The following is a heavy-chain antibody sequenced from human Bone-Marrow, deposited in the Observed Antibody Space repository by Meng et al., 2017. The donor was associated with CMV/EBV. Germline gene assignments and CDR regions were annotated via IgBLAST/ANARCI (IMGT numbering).Heavy chain of an antibody. V-gene: IGHV1-18*01. CDR3: AREMDNSDFWSGYGYYYYGMDV. CDR1: GYTFTSYG. J-gene: IGHJ6*02. CDR2: ISAYNGNT. Sequence: ASVKVSCKASGYTFTSYGISWVRQAPGQGLEWMGWISAYNGNTNDAQKLQGRVTMTTDTSTSTAYMELRSLRSDDTAVYYCAREMDNSDFWSGYGYYYYGMDVWGQGTTVTVSS. D-gene: IGHD3-3*01.